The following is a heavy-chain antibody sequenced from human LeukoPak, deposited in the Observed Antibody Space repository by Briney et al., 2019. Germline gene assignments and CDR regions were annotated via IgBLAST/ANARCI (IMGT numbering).Heavy chain of an antibody. CDR2: INPSGGST. J-gene: IGHJ1*01. CDR1: EYTFTSYY. V-gene: IGHV1-46*01. Sequence: ASVKVSCKASEYTFTSYYMHWVRQAPGQGLEWMGIINPSGGSTSYAQKFQGRVTMTRDTSTSTVYMELSSLRSEDTAVYYCARAEWMGYSGYEFQYWGQGTLVTVSS. D-gene: IGHD5-12*01. CDR3: ARAEWMGYSGYEFQY.